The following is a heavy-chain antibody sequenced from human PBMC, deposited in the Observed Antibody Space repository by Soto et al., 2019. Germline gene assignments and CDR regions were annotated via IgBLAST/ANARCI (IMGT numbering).Heavy chain of an antibody. CDR3: AGATEKTGGGLDV. J-gene: IGHJ3*01. Sequence: EVQVVETGGGLIQPGGSLRLSCAVSGFSVSHHYMTWVRQAPGKGLDWVSVIYRDGRPYYANSVKGRFTLSRDTSKNMVYLQMNSLRVEDTAVYYCAGATEKTGGGLDVWGQGAMVTVSS. CDR2: IYRDGRP. V-gene: IGHV3-53*02. CDR1: GFSVSHHY. D-gene: IGHD2-15*01.